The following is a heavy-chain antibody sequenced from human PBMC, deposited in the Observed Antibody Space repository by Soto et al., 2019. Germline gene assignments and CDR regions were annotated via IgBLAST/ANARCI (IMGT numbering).Heavy chain of an antibody. D-gene: IGHD3-10*01. J-gene: IGHJ4*02. V-gene: IGHV3-13*04. CDR3: ARARAIHYGSGSYYYFDY. Sequence: GGSLRLSCAASGFTFSSYDMHWVRQATGKGLEWVSAIGTAGDTYYPGSVKGRFTISRENAKNSLYLQMNSLRAGDTAVHYCARARAIHYGSGSYYYFDYWGQGT. CDR2: IGTAGDT. CDR1: GFTFSSYD.